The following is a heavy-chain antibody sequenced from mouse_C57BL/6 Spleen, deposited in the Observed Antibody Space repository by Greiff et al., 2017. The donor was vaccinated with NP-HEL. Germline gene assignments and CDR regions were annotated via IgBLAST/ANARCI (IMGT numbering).Heavy chain of an antibody. D-gene: IGHD4-1*01. CDR1: GYAFSSSW. CDR3: ARSRLGPYWYFDV. CDR2: IYPGDGDT. Sequence: QVQLQQSGPELVKPGASVKISCKASGYAFSSSWMNWVKQRPGKGLEWIGRIYPGDGDTNYNGKFKGKATLTADKSSSTAYMQLSSLTSEDSAVYFCARSRLGPYWYFDVWGTGTTVTVSS. V-gene: IGHV1-82*01. J-gene: IGHJ1*03.